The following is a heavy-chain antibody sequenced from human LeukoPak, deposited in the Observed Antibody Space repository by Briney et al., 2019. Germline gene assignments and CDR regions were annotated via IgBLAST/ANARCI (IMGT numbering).Heavy chain of an antibody. Sequence: GGSLRLSCAASGFTFSSYAMNWVRQAPGKGLEWVSAINGGGGSTYSADSVKGRFTISRDNSKNTLYLQMNSLRAEDTAVYYCAKGRGWEASYYYYYMDVWGKGTTVTISS. CDR3: AKGRGWEASYYYYYMDV. D-gene: IGHD1-26*01. V-gene: IGHV3-23*01. J-gene: IGHJ6*03. CDR2: INGGGGST. CDR1: GFTFSSYA.